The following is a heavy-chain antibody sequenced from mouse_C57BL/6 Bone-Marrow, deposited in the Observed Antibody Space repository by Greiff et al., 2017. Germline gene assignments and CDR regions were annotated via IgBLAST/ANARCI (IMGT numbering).Heavy chain of an antibody. CDR3: AMAKGGY. CDR2: INPSSGYT. D-gene: IGHD1-2*01. J-gene: IGHJ2*01. Sequence: QVHVKQSGAELARPGASVKMSCKASGYTFTSYTMHWVKQRPGQGLEWIGYINPSSGYTKYNQKFKDKATLTADKSSSTAYMQLSSLTSEDSAVYYCAMAKGGYWGQGTTLTVSS. V-gene: IGHV1-4*01. CDR1: GYTFTSYT.